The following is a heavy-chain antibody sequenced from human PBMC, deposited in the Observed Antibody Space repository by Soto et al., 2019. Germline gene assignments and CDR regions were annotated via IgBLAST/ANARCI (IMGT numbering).Heavy chain of an antibody. D-gene: IGHD3-10*01. V-gene: IGHV1-69*04. CDR3: ARDSNSRGSGSYDY. CDR1: GGTFGSYT. CDR2: IIPILGIA. J-gene: IGHJ4*02. Sequence: GASVKVSCKASGGTFGSYTISWVRQAPGQGLEWMGRIIPILGIANYAQKFQGRVTITADKSTSTAYMELSSLRSEDTAVYYCARDSNSRGSGSYDYCGQGTLVTVSS.